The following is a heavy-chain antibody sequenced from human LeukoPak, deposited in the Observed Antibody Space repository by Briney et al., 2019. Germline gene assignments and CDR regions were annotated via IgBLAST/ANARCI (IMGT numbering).Heavy chain of an antibody. V-gene: IGHV4-39*01. CDR1: GGSISSSSYY. CDR2: IYYSGST. D-gene: IGHD5-12*01. Sequence: SETLSLTCTVSGGSISSSSYYWGWIRQPPGTGLEWVGSIYYSGSTYYNPSLKSRVTISVDTSKNQFSLKLSSVTAADTAVYYCARQRGYSGYVPDYWGQGTLVTVSS. J-gene: IGHJ4*02. CDR3: ARQRGYSGYVPDY.